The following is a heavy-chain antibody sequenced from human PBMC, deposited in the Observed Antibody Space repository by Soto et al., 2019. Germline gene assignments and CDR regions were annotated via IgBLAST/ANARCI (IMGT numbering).Heavy chain of an antibody. CDR3: AKDSEYSSSSIDY. CDR1: GFTFSSYG. V-gene: IGHV3-30*18. J-gene: IGHJ4*02. Sequence: QVQLVESGGGVVQPGRSLRLSCAASGFTFSSYGMHWVRQAPGKGLEWVAVISYDGSNKYYADSVKGRFTISRDNSKNTLYLQMNSLRAEDTAVYYCAKDSEYSSSSIDYWGQGTLVTFSS. D-gene: IGHD6-6*01. CDR2: ISYDGSNK.